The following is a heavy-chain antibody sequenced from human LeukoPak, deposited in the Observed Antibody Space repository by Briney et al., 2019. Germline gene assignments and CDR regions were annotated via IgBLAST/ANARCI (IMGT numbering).Heavy chain of an antibody. Sequence: PGGSLRLSCAASGFTFSSYGMHWVRQAPGKGLEWVAVIWYDGSNKYYADSVKGRFTISRDNSKNTLYLQMNSLRAEDTAVYYCARGSGYDSSGYYYDLDYWGQGTLVTVSS. D-gene: IGHD3-22*01. CDR2: IWYDGSNK. CDR1: GFTFSSYG. CDR3: ARGSGYDSSGYYYDLDY. J-gene: IGHJ4*02. V-gene: IGHV3-33*01.